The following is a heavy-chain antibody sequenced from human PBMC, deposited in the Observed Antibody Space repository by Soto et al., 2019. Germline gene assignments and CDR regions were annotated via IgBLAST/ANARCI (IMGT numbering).Heavy chain of an antibody. Sequence: GGSLRLSCAASGFTFSSYAMSWVRQSPGKGLEWVSAISGSGGSTYYADSVKGRFTISRDNSKNTLYLQMNSLRAEDTAVYYCAKQSRSSSWPLGYWGQGTLVTVSS. D-gene: IGHD6-13*01. CDR2: ISGSGGST. J-gene: IGHJ4*02. CDR1: GFTFSSYA. V-gene: IGHV3-23*01. CDR3: AKQSRSSSWPLGY.